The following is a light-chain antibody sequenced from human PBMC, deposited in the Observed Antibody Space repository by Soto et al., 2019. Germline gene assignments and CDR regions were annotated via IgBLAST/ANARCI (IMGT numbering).Light chain of an antibody. CDR2: GAS. J-gene: IGKJ1*01. CDR3: QQYNDWPPWT. V-gene: IGKV3-15*01. Sequence: EVVMTQSPATLSVSPGDSATLSCRASQNIGINLAWYQQKAGQPPRLLISGASTRATGIPTRFSGGGSETEFTLTISCLQSEDFAVYYCQQYNDWPPWTFGQGTKVDI. CDR1: QNIGIN.